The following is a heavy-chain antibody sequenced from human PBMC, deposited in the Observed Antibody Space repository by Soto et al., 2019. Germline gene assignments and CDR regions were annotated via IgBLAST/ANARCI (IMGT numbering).Heavy chain of an antibody. Sequence: SLTCGVEGVSCSCHYLTWIRQPPGKGLEWIGEINHSGSTNYNPSLKSRVTISVDTSKNQFSLKLSSVTAADTAVYYCAINYDFWSGSPWPWFAPRGQGTLVTVSS. J-gene: IGHJ5*02. V-gene: IGHV4-34*01. D-gene: IGHD3-3*01. CDR2: INHSGST. CDR1: GVSCSCHY. CDR3: AINYDFWSGSPWPWFAP.